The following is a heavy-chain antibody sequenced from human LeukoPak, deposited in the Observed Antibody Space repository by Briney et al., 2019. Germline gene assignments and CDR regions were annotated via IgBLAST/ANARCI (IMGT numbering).Heavy chain of an antibody. CDR2: INHSGST. V-gene: IGHV4-34*01. CDR1: GGSFSGYY. CDR3: ARVRRSWYTVDWFDP. J-gene: IGHJ5*02. D-gene: IGHD6-13*01. Sequence: SETLSLTCAVYGGSFSGYYWSWIRQPPGKGLEWIGEINHSGSTNYNPSLKSRVTISVDTSKNQFSLKLSSVTAADTAVYYCARVRRSWYTVDWFDPWGQGTLVTVSS.